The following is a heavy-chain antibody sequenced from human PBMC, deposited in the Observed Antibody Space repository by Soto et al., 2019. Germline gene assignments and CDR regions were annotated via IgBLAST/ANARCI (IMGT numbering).Heavy chain of an antibody. CDR1: GYSISSSNW. CDR2: IYYSGTT. V-gene: IGHV4-28*01. CDR3: ARREIQGPIDY. D-gene: IGHD1-26*01. Sequence: QVQLQESGPGLVKPSDTLSLTCAVSGYSISSSNWWGWIRQPPGKGLEWIGYIYYSGTTYYNPSLKSPVTMSVDTSKNQFSLKLTSVTAVDTPVYYCARREIQGPIDYWGQGTLVTVSS. J-gene: IGHJ4*02.